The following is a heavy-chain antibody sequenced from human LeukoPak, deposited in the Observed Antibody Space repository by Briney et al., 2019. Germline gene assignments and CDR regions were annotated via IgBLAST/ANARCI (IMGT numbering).Heavy chain of an antibody. CDR3: ARDRGTAETFDI. D-gene: IGHD1-1*01. J-gene: IGHJ3*02. Sequence: PGGALTLSCAASGFTFNNYWMTWVRQAPGKGLEGVASIKQDGSEKYFVDSVKGRFTISRDNAKNSLYLQMSSLAAEDTAVYYCARDRGTAETFDIWGQGTLVTVSS. CDR1: GFTFNNYW. CDR2: IKQDGSEK. V-gene: IGHV3-7*01.